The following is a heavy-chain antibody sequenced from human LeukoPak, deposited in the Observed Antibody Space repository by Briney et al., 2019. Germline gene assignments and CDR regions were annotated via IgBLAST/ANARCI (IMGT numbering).Heavy chain of an antibody. CDR1: GFAFSTYS. Sequence: GSLRLSCAASGFAFSTYSMNWVRQAPGKGLEWVSSMSGSSSYIYYADSVKGRFTISRDNAKNSLYLQMNSLRAEDTAVYYCAPLESPTDNWFDPWGQGTLVTVSS. V-gene: IGHV3-21*01. CDR3: APLESPTDNWFDP. CDR2: MSGSSSYI. D-gene: IGHD3-3*01. J-gene: IGHJ5*02.